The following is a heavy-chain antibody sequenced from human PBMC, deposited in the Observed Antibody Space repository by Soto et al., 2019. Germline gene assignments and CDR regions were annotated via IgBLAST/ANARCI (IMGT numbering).Heavy chain of an antibody. J-gene: IGHJ4*02. D-gene: IGHD3-22*01. Sequence: GGSLRLSCAASGFTFSKYAMHWVRQARGTGLEWVAVISNDGSNPYYADSVKGRFTISRDNSKDTLYLQMNSLREEDTAVYYCARTGYDRSGYFVEYYFDYWGQGTLVTVSS. CDR2: ISNDGSNP. V-gene: IGHV3-30-3*01. CDR3: ARTGYDRSGYFVEYYFDY. CDR1: GFTFSKYA.